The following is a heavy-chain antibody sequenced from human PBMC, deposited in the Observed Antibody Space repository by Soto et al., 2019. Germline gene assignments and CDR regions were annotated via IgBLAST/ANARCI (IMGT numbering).Heavy chain of an antibody. J-gene: IGHJ2*01. Sequence: QGKELEWLAVIWYDGSNKYYAGSVKGRYTISRDNSNNTLYLQMNSLRAKDTAVYYFAFFFQAAAGIRDTVPVSAFLLNRSSDL. CDR3: AFFFQAAAGIRDTVPVSAFLLNRSSDL. CDR2: IWYDGSNK. V-gene: IGHV3-33*01. D-gene: IGHD6-13*01.